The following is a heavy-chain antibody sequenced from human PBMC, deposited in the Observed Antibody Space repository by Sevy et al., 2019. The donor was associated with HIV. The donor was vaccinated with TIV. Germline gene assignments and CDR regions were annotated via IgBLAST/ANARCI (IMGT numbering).Heavy chain of an antibody. Sequence: ASVKVSCEASGYTFTSYGISWVRQAPGQGLEWMGWISAYNGNTNYAQKLQGRVTMTTDTSTSTAYMELRSLRSDDTAVYYCARDRPYDSSGYYSDAFDIWGQGTMVTVSS. CDR1: GYTFTSYG. V-gene: IGHV1-18*01. CDR2: ISAYNGNT. CDR3: ARDRPYDSSGYYSDAFDI. D-gene: IGHD3-22*01. J-gene: IGHJ3*02.